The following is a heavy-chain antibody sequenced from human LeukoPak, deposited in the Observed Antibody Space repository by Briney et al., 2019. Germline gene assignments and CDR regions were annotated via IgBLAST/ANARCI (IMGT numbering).Heavy chain of an antibody. CDR3: AKGSPVGSGSYSHPFDY. CDR2: ISGSGGST. V-gene: IGHV3-23*01. D-gene: IGHD3-10*01. J-gene: IGHJ4*02. Sequence: GGSLRLSCAASGFTFSSYAMSWVRQAPGKGLEWVSAISGSGGSTYYADSVKGRFTISRDNSKNTLYLQMNSLRAEDTAVYYCAKGSPVGSGSYSHPFDYWGQGTLVTVSS. CDR1: GFTFSSYA.